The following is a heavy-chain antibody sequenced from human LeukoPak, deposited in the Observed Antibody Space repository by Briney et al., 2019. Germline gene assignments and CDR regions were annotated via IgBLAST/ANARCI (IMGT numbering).Heavy chain of an antibody. CDR3: STLRGSSSQFFQH. CDR2: INSKTDGGTT. D-gene: IGHD6-13*01. Sequence: GGSLRLSCAASGFTFSSYGMHWVRQAPGKGLEWVGRINSKTDGGTTDYAAPVKGRFTISRDDSKDTLYLQMDSLKTEDTAVYYCSTLRGSSSQFFQHWGQGTLVTVSS. J-gene: IGHJ1*01. CDR1: GFTFSSYG. V-gene: IGHV3-15*01.